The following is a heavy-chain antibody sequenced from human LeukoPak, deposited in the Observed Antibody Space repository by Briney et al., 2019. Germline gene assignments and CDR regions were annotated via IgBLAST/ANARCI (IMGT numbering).Heavy chain of an antibody. CDR2: IKQDGSEK. Sequence: PGGSLRLSCAASGFTFSSYWMSWVRQAPGKGLEWVANIKQDGSEKYYVDSVKGRFTISRDNAKNSLYLQMNSLRAEDTAVYYCARKDIVVVPAAMSNGYFQHWGQGTLVTVSS. CDR3: ARKDIVVVPAAMSNGYFQH. CDR1: GFTFSSYW. J-gene: IGHJ1*01. D-gene: IGHD2-2*01. V-gene: IGHV3-7*01.